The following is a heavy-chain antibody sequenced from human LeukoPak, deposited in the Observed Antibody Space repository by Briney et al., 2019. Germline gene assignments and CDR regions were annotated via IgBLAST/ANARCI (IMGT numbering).Heavy chain of an antibody. V-gene: IGHV3-21*01. D-gene: IGHD3-10*01. J-gene: IGHJ4*02. CDR1: GFTFSSYS. CDR2: ISSSSSYI. CDR3: ARDAYGSGSRHFGGFDY. Sequence: GGSLRLSCAASGFTFSSYSMNWVRQAPGKGLEWVSSISSSSSYIYYADSVKGRFTISRDNAKNSLYLQMNSLRAEDTAVYYCARDAYGSGSRHFGGFDYWSQGTLVTVSS.